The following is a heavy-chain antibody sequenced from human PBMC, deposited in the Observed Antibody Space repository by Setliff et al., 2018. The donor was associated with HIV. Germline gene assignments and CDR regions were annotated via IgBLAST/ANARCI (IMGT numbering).Heavy chain of an antibody. V-gene: IGHV3-7*03. CDR2: IKQDGSEK. CDR3: ARTSIRSGWGYFDT. D-gene: IGHD6-19*01. CDR1: GFTFSSYW. Sequence: PGGSLRLSCAASGFTFSSYWMSWVHQAPGKGLEWVANIKQDGSEKYYVDSVRGRFTISRDNAKNSLYLQMNSLRAEDTAVYYCARTSIRSGWGYFDTWGQGTLVTVSS. J-gene: IGHJ4*02.